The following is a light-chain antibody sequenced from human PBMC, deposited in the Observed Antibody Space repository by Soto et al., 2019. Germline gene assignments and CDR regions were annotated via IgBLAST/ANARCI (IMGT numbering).Light chain of an antibody. CDR1: QSISRF. J-gene: IGKJ1*01. CDR3: XQTYITPPWT. Sequence: DIQMTQSPSSLSASVGDRVTITCRASQSISRFLNWYQQKSGKPPQLLIYAASSLQSGVPSRFSGSGSGTDFTLTISSLQPEDXXTYXXXQTYITPPWTFGQGSKVEIK. V-gene: IGKV1-39*01. CDR2: AAS.